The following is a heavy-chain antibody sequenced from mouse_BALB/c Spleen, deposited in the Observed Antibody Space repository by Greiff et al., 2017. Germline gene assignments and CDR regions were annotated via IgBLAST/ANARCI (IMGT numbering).Heavy chain of an antibody. CDR3: TRWGNYVYFDY. CDR2: IYPSDSYT. V-gene: IGHV1-69*02. Sequence: VQLQQPGAELVRPGASVKLSCKASGYTFTSYWINWVKQRPGQGLEWIGNIYPSDSYTNYNQKFKDKATLTVDKSSSTAYMQLSSPTSEDSAVYYCTRWGNYVYFDYWGQGTTLTVSS. J-gene: IGHJ2*01. CDR1: GYTFTSYW. D-gene: IGHD2-1*01.